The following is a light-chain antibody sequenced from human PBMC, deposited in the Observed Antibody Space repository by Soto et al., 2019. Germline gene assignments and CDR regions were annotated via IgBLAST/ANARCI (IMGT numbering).Light chain of an antibody. J-gene: IGLJ3*02. CDR3: QSYDSSLSGWG. V-gene: IGLV1-40*01. CDR2: GNS. Sequence: QAVVTQPPSVSGAPGQRVTISCTGSSSNIGAGYDVHWYQQLPGTAPKHLIYGNSNRPSGVPDRFSGSKSGTTASLAITGLRAEDEADYYCQSYDSSLSGWGFGGGTKLAVL. CDR1: SSNIGAGYD.